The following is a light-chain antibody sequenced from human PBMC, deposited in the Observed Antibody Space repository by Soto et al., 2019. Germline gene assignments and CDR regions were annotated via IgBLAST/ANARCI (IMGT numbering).Light chain of an antibody. CDR2: DDN. Sequence: HSVLTQPPSVSAAPGQKVTISCSGSSSNIGGNSVSWYQQLPGTAPKLLIYDDNKRPSGIPDRFSGSKSGTSDTLGITGFQTGDEADYYCGSLDSSLSAYVFGTGTKVTVL. CDR3: GSLDSSLSAYV. CDR1: SSNIGGNS. V-gene: IGLV1-51*01. J-gene: IGLJ1*01.